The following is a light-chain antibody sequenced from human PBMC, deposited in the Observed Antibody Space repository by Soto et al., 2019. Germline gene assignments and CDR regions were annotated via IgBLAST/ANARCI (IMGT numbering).Light chain of an antibody. J-gene: IGKJ4*01. V-gene: IGKV1-8*01. CDR1: QGISSY. CDR2: AAS. Sequence: AIRMTKSPSSLSASTGDRVTITCRASQGISSYLAWYQQKPGKAPKLLIYAASTLQSGVPSRFSGSGSGTDFTLTLSCLQSEDFATYYCQQYYSYPLSFGGGTKVEIK. CDR3: QQYYSYPLS.